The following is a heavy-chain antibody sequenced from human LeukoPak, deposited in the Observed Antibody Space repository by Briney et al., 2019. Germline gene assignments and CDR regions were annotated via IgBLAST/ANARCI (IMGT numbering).Heavy chain of an antibody. D-gene: IGHD1-26*01. CDR3: ARSSNSGSSMVY. CDR1: GYIFATYW. J-gene: IGHJ4*02. CDR2: IYPGDSDT. Sequence: GESLKISCRGTGYIFATYWIAWVRQMPGKGLEWMGIIYPGDSDTRYSPSFQGQVTISADKSISTAYLQWSSLKASDTAMYYCARSSNSGSSMVYWGQGTLATVSS. V-gene: IGHV5-51*01.